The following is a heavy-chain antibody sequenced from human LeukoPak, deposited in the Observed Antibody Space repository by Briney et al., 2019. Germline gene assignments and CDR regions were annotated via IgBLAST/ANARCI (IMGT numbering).Heavy chain of an antibody. CDR3: ARGLLTYYYGSGSPHYFDY. CDR2: IYYSGST. D-gene: IGHD3-10*01. CDR1: GGSISSGGYY. Sequence: SETLSLTCTVSGGSISSGGYYWSWIRQHPGKGLEWIGYIYYSGSTYYNPSLKSRVTISVDTSKNQFSLKLSSVTAADTAVYYCARGLLTYYYGSGSPHYFDYWGQGTLVTVSS. J-gene: IGHJ4*02. V-gene: IGHV4-31*03.